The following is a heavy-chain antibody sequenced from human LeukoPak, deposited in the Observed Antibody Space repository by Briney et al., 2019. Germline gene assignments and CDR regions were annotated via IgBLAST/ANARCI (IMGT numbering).Heavy chain of an antibody. CDR3: ATYWNYGY. Sequence: PGGSLRLSCAASGFTFSSYSMNWVRQAPGQGLEWVSYISSSSSTIYYTDSVKGRFTISRDNAKNSLYLHMNSLRAEDTAVYYCATYWNYGYWGQGTLVTVSS. CDR1: GFTFSSYS. J-gene: IGHJ4*02. V-gene: IGHV3-48*01. D-gene: IGHD1-7*01. CDR2: ISSSSSTI.